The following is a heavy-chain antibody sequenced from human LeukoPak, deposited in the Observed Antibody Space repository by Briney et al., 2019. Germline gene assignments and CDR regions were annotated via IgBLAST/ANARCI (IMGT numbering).Heavy chain of an antibody. CDR1: GFTVSSNY. J-gene: IGHJ4*02. CDR2: ISGSGGSI. V-gene: IGHV3-23*01. CDR3: AKKSINYGDYDY. D-gene: IGHD4-17*01. Sequence: GGSLRLSCAASGFTVSSNYMSWVRQAPGKGLEWVSAISGSGGSIYYEDSVKGRFTISRDNSKNTLYLQMNSLRAEDTAVYYCAKKSINYGDYDYWGQGTLVTVPS.